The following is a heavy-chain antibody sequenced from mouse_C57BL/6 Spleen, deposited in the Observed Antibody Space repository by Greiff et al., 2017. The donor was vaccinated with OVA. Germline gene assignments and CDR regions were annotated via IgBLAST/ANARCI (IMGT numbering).Heavy chain of an antibody. Sequence: QVQLKQSGAELVKPGASVKLSCKASGYTFTSYWMQWVKQRPGQGLEWIGEIDPSDSYTNYNQKFKGKATLTVDTSSSTAYMQLSSLTSEDSAVYYCAREAMDYWGQGTSVTVSS. CDR1: GYTFTSYW. CDR2: IDPSDSYT. CDR3: AREAMDY. V-gene: IGHV1-50*01. J-gene: IGHJ4*01.